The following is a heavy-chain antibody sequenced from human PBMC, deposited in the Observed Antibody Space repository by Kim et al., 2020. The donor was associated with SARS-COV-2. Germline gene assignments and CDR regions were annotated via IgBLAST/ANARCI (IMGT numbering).Heavy chain of an antibody. J-gene: IGHJ4*02. Sequence: AESVKGRLTISRDNSKNTLYLQMTSLRAEDTAVYYCARDQSAGYSSSWNDYWGQGTLVTVSS. CDR3: ARDQSAGYSSSWNDY. D-gene: IGHD6-13*01. V-gene: IGHV3-30*07.